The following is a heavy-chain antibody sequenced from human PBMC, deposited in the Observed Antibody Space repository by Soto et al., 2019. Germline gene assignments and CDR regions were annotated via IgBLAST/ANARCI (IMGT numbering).Heavy chain of an antibody. D-gene: IGHD6-13*01. CDR2: IVVGSGNT. CDR3: AAERLTGIAAAGPGDDAFDI. J-gene: IGHJ3*02. CDR1: GFTFTSSA. Sequence: SVKVSCKASGFTFTSSAMQWVRQARGQRLEWIGWIVVGSGNTNYAQKFQERVTITRDMSTSTAYMELSSLRSEDTAVYYCAAERLTGIAAAGPGDDAFDIWGQGTMVTVSS. V-gene: IGHV1-58*02.